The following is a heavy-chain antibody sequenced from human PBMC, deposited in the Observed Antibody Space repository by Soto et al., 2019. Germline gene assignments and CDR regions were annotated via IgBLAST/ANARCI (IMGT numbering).Heavy chain of an antibody. D-gene: IGHD6-13*01. J-gene: IGHJ6*02. CDR2: ISGSGGST. V-gene: IGHV3-23*01. CDR1: GFTFSSYA. Sequence: GGSLRLSXAASGFTFSSYAMSWVRQAPGKGLKWVSAISGSGGSTYYADSVKGRFTIPRDNSKYTLYLQMNSLRAEDTAVYYCAKASIAAAGYPDYYYGMDVWGQGTTVTVSS. CDR3: AKASIAAAGYPDYYYGMDV.